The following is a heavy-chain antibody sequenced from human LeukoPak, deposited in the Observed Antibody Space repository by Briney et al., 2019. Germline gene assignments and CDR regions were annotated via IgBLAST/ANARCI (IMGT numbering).Heavy chain of an antibody. CDR3: ARVVVVARFDP. D-gene: IGHD2-15*01. V-gene: IGHV4-39*07. CDR2: IYYTGRT. Sequence: ASETLSLTCIVSAGSITNSGYYWDWIRQSPGRGLEWIGSIYYTGRTYYNPSLKSRLTISVDTSKNQFSLKLSSVTAADTAVYYCARVVVVARFDPWGQGTLVTVSS. CDR1: AGSITNSGYY. J-gene: IGHJ5*02.